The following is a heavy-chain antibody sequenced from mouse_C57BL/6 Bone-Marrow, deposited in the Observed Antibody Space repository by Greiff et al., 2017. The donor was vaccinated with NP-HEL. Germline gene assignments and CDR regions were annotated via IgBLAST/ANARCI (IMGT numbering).Heavy chain of an antibody. CDR1: GFTFSSYG. Sequence: EVMLVESGGDLVKPGGSLKLSCGASGFTFSSYGMSWVRQTPDKRLEWVATISSGGSYTYYPDSVKGRFTISRDNAKNTLYLQMSSLKSEDTAMYYCARHYYSNYFDYWGQGTTLTVSS. V-gene: IGHV5-6*01. D-gene: IGHD2-5*01. J-gene: IGHJ2*01. CDR2: ISSGGSYT. CDR3: ARHYYSNYFDY.